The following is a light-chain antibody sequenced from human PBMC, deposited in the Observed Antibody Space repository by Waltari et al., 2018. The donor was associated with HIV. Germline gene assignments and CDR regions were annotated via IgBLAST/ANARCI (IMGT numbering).Light chain of an antibody. V-gene: IGLV2-14*03. CDR1: NSHIGRY. CDR2: DVS. Sequence: QSALTQPPSVSGSPGQSVPFPCPGTNSHIGRYFSWYQQHPGQAPRLMIFDVSQRPSGISARFSGSKSGTTASLTISGLQTDDEADYFCSSYKGTIKLFGGGTKLTVL. J-gene: IGLJ3*02. CDR3: SSYKGTIKL.